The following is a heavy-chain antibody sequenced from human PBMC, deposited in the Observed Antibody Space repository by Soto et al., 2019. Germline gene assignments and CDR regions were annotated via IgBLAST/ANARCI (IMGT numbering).Heavy chain of an antibody. J-gene: IGHJ5*02. V-gene: IGHV1-2*02. CDR3: ARGGGTILAPLP. CDR1: GDTFTGYF. Sequence: QVQLAQSGPEVKKPGASVKVSCKAFGDTFTGYFIHWVRQAPGQGLEWLGWINPNSGATKYAQKFQGRVTLTRDTSINTAYMEMSMLRSDDTAVYYCARGGGTILAPLPWGQGTLVTVSS. CDR2: INPNSGAT. D-gene: IGHD3-3*01.